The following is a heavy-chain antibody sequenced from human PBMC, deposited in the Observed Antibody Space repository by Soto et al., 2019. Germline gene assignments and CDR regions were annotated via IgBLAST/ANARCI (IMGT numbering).Heavy chain of an antibody. Sequence: PSETLSLTCAVYGGSFSGYYWSWIRQPPGKGLEWIGEINHSGSTNYNPSLKSRVTISVDTSKNQFSLKLSSVTAADTAVYYCARARMITFGGAYFDYWGQGTLVTVSS. CDR3: ARARMITFGGAYFDY. J-gene: IGHJ4*02. CDR1: GGSFSGYY. V-gene: IGHV4-34*01. D-gene: IGHD3-16*01. CDR2: INHSGST.